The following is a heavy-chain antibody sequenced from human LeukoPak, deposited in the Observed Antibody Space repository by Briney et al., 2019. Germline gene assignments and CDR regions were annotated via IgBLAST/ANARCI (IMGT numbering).Heavy chain of an antibody. J-gene: IGHJ4*02. D-gene: IGHD6-13*01. CDR2: ISSSSSYI. CDR3: ARAKRGSGSSPDY. CDR1: GFTFSSYS. Sequence: GGSLRLSCAASGFTFSSYSMNWVRQAPGKGLEWVSSISSSSSYIYYADSVKGRFTISRDNAKNSLYLQMNSLRAEDTAVYYCARAKRGSGSSPDYWGQGTLVTVSS. V-gene: IGHV3-21*01.